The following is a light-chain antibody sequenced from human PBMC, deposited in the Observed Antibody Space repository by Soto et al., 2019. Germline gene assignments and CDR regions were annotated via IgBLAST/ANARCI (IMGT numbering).Light chain of an antibody. CDR1: QSISSY. V-gene: IGKV1-39*01. J-gene: IGKJ4*01. CDR3: QLSYSTPIS. CDR2: AAS. Sequence: DIQMNQSPSSLSASVGDRVTITCRASQSISSYLNWYQQKPGKAPKLLIYAASSLQSGVPSRFSGSGSGTVFTLTISSRQSENFATYYCQLSYSTPISVVGGTKVEIK.